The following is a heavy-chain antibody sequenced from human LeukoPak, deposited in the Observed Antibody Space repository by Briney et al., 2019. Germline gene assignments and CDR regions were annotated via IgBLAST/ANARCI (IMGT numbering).Heavy chain of an antibody. CDR2: IYYSGST. V-gene: IGHV4-59*01. CDR3: ARDRASYDSSGYPGEFDP. J-gene: IGHJ5*02. Sequence: SETLSLTCTVSGGSISSYYWSWIRQPPGKGLEWIGYIYYSGSTNYNPSLKSRVTISVDTSKNQFSLKLSSATAADTAVYYCARDRASYDSSGYPGEFDPWGQGTLVTVSS. CDR1: GGSISSYY. D-gene: IGHD3-22*01.